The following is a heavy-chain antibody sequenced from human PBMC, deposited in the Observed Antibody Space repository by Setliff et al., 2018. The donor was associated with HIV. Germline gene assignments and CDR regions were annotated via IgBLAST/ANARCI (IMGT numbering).Heavy chain of an antibody. J-gene: IGHJ5*02. CDR3: GRGWFDP. CDR2: FFHTGSI. V-gene: IGHV4-34*10. CDR1: GGSFSGYY. D-gene: IGHD3-10*01. Sequence: PSETLSLTCAVYGGSFSGYYWNWIRQTPGKGLEWIGTFFHTGSISYNPSLRSRVTMSVDTSENLFSLRLIFVTAADTGVYYCGRGWFDPWGQGTLVTVSS.